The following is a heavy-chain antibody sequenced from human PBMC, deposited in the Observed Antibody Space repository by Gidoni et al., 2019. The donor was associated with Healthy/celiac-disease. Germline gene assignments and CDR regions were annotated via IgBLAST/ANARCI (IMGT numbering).Heavy chain of an antibody. CDR3: ARAVDTEYDYFDY. D-gene: IGHD5-18*01. CDR2: IIPIFGTA. J-gene: IGHJ4*02. CDR1: GGTFSSYA. Sequence: QVQLVPSGAEVKKPGSSVKVSCKASGGTFSSYAIRWVPQARGQWLEWMGGIIPIFGTATYARKFQGRVTITEDESTSTAYMELSSLRSEDTAVYYCARAVDTEYDYFDYWGQGTLVTVSS. V-gene: IGHV1-69*01.